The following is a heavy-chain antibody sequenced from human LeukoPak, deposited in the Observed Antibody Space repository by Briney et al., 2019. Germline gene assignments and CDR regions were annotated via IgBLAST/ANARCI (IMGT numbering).Heavy chain of an antibody. J-gene: IGHJ5*02. D-gene: IGHD3-10*01. CDR3: GREGGGKTQGEGCFAP. CDR1: GFTFSSYS. CDR2: ISSSSSYI. Sequence: GGSLRLSCAASGFTFSSYSMNWVRQAPGKGLEWVSSISSSSSYIYYADSVKGRFTISRDNAKNSLYLQMKSLRVEDTGVYYWGREGGGKTQGEGCFAPGGQGPLVTVS. V-gene: IGHV3-21*01.